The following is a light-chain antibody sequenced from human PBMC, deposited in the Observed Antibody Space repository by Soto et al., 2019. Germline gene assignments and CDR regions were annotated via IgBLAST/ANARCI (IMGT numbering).Light chain of an antibody. Sequence: QSVLTQPPSASGSPGQSVTISCTGTSSDVGAYDYVSWYQQHSGKAPKLMIYEINKRPSGVPDRFSGSKSGNTASLTVSGLQAEDEADYYCSSFAGSNNFPYVFGTGTKVTLL. CDR2: EIN. CDR1: SSDVGAYDY. J-gene: IGLJ1*01. V-gene: IGLV2-8*01. CDR3: SSFAGSNNFPYV.